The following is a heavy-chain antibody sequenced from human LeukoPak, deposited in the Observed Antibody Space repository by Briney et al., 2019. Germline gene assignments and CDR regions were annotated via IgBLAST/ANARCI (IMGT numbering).Heavy chain of an antibody. J-gene: IGHJ6*02. V-gene: IGHV1-24*01. D-gene: IGHD3-10*01. CDR3: ATDWGSGSYRPLYYYYGMDV. CDR1: GYTLTELS. CDR2: FDPEDGET. Sequence: GASVKVSCKVSGYTLTELSMHWVRQAPGKGLEWMGGFDPEDGETIYAQKFQGRVTMTEDTSTDTAYMELSSLRSEDTAVYYCATDWGSGSYRPLYYYYGMDVWGQGTTVTVSS.